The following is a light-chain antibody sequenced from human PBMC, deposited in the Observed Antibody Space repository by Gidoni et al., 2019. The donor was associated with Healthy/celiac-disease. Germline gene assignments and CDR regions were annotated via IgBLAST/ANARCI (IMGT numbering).Light chain of an antibody. CDR1: QSVSSN. V-gene: IGKV3-15*01. J-gene: IGKJ1*01. CDR2: GAS. Sequence: EIVMTQSPATLSVSPGERATLSCRASQSVSSNLAWYQQTPGQAPRLLIYGASTRATGIPARFSGSGSGTEFTLTISSLQSEDFAVYYCQQYNNWPRGTVGQGTKVEIK. CDR3: QQYNNWPRGT.